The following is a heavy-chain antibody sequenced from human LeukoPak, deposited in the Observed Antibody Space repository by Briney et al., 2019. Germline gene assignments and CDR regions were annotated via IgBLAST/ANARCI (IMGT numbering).Heavy chain of an antibody. CDR1: GFNFDDYA. V-gene: IGHV3-9*01. CDR2: ISWNSRSI. Sequence: GGSLRLSCGVSGFNFDDYAMHWVRQAPGKGLEWVSGISWNSRSIGYADSVKGRFTISRDNAKNSLYLQMSSLRVDDTAVYYCAKGRAGMTRGVCDYWGQGTLVTVSS. CDR3: AKGRAGMTRGVCDY. D-gene: IGHD3-10*01. J-gene: IGHJ4*02.